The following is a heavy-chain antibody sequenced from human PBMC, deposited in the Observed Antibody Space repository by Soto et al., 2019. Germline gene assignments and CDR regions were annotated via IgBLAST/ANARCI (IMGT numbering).Heavy chain of an antibody. D-gene: IGHD3-9*01. CDR3: ARSSSPPPLRYFDWYFDY. Sequence: QVQLVQSGAEVKKPGASVKVSCKASGYTFTSYGISWVRQAPGQGLEWMGWISAYNGNTNYAQKLQGRVTMTTDPSTSTAYMELRSLRSDDTAVYYCARSSSPPPLRYFDWYFDYWGQGTLVTVSS. J-gene: IGHJ4*02. CDR2: ISAYNGNT. CDR1: GYTFTSYG. V-gene: IGHV1-18*01.